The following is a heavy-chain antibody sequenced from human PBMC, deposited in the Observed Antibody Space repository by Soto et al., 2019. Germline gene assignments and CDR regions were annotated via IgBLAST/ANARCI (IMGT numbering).Heavy chain of an antibody. J-gene: IGHJ3*02. D-gene: IGHD3-22*01. CDR3: AKDIGYYYDSSGYSDAFDI. CDR1: GFTLDDYA. CDR2: ISWNSGSI. V-gene: IGHV3-9*01. Sequence: EVQLVESGGGLVQPGRSLRLSCAASGFTLDDYAMHWVRQAPGKGLEWVSGISWNSGSIGYADSVKGRFTISRDNAKNSLYLQMNSLRAEDTALYYCAKDIGYYYDSSGYSDAFDIWGQGTMVTVSS.